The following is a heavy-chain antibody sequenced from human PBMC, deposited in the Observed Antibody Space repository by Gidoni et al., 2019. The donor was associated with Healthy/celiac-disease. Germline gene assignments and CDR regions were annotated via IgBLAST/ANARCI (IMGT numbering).Heavy chain of an antibody. CDR3: ARASYGAHLGY. D-gene: IGHD4-17*01. J-gene: IGHJ4*02. Sequence: FTISRDNAKNSLYLQMNSLRAEDTALYYCARASYGAHLGYWGQGTLVTVSS. V-gene: IGHV3-20*03.